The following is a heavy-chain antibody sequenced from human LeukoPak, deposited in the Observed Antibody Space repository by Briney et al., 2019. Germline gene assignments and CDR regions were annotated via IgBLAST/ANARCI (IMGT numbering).Heavy chain of an antibody. CDR1: GGTFSSYA. D-gene: IGHD3-22*01. CDR3: ARGDHYYDSSGRHDAFDI. CDR2: IIPIFGTA. J-gene: IGHJ3*02. Sequence: SVKVSCKASGGTFSSYAISWVRQAPGQGLEWMGGIIPIFGTANYAQKFQGRVTITADESTSTAYMELSSLRSEDTAVYYCARGDHYYDSSGRHDAFDIWGQGTMVTVSS. V-gene: IGHV1-69*13.